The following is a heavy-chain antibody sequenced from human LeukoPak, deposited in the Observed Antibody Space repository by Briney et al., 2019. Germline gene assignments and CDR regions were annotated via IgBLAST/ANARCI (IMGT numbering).Heavy chain of an antibody. CDR2: IHRSGSP. CDR3: AREILGGFNPGAY. V-gene: IGHV4/OR15-8*01. Sequence: PSETLSLTCDVSGGSVTSTNWWTWVRQPPGKGLEWIGEIHRSGSPNYNPSLQSRVTISIDRSRNQIVLELSSVTAADTAVYYCAREILGGFNPGAYWGQGILVTVSS. J-gene: IGHJ4*02. CDR1: GGSVTSTNW. D-gene: IGHD1-14*01.